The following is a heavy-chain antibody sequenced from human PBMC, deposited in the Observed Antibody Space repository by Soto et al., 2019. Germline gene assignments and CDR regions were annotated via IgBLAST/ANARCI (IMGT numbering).Heavy chain of an antibody. V-gene: IGHV4-4*07. J-gene: IGHJ6*02. CDR1: GGSISSYY. D-gene: IGHD2-2*01. CDR3: ERDGCSSTSWRCRNPFYYYYGMDV. CDR2: IYTSGST. Sequence: PSETLSLTCTVSGGSISSYYWSWIRQPAGKGLEWIGRIYTSGSTNYNPSLKSRVTMSVDTSKNQFSLKLSSVTAADTAVYYCERDGCSSTSWRCRNPFYYYYGMDVWGQGITVTV.